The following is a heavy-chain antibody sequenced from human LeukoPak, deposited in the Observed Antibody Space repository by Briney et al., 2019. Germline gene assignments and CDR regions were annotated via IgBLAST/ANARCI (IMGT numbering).Heavy chain of an antibody. V-gene: IGHV3-23*01. J-gene: IGHJ4*02. D-gene: IGHD5-18*01. CDR2: ISGSGGST. Sequence: GGSLRLSCAASGFTLSSHAMSWVRQAPGDGLEWVSAISGSGGSTYYADSVKGRFTISRDNSKNTLYLQMNSLRAEDTAVYYCAKGQRYFDYWGQGTLVTVSS. CDR3: AKGQRYFDY. CDR1: GFTLSSHA.